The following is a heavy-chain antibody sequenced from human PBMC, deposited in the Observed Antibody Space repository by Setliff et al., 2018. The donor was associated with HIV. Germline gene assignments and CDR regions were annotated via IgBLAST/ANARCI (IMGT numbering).Heavy chain of an antibody. CDR1: GGSISSSNW. J-gene: IGHJ4*02. V-gene: IGHV4-4*02. Sequence: SETLSLTCAVSGGSISSSNWWSWIRQPPGKGLEWIGEINLSRSTDYNPSLKSRVTISVDTSKNQFSLKLSSVTAADTAVYYCARGSLYSSSSCFDYWGQGTLVTVSS. D-gene: IGHD6-13*01. CDR3: ARGSLYSSSSCFDY. CDR2: INLSRST.